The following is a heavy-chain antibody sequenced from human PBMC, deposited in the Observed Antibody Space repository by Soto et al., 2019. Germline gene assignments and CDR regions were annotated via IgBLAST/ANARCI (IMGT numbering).Heavy chain of an antibody. CDR2: ISAYNGNT. CDR1: GYSFTTYG. V-gene: IGHV1-18*01. CDR3: AREGPAPYYYYGMDV. J-gene: IGHJ6*02. Sequence: QVQLVQSGGEVKKPGASVKVSCKTSGYSFTTYGISWGLQAPGQGLEWMGWISAYNGNTNYAQKLQGRVTMTTDTSTRTAYMELRSLRSDDTAVYYCAREGPAPYYYYGMDVWGQGSTVTVSS.